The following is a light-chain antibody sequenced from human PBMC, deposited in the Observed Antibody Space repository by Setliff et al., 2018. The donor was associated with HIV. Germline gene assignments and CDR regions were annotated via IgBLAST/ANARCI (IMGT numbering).Light chain of an antibody. Sequence: QAVVTQEPSLTVSPGGTVTLTCASNTGPVTSGHYPYWIQQKPGQAPRTLIYDTRHKHSWTPARFSGSLLGGVAALTLSGAQPDDEADYHCLLSYNGVRAFGGGTKVTV. CDR2: DTR. J-gene: IGLJ2*01. CDR1: TGPVTSGHY. CDR3: LLSYNGVRA. V-gene: IGLV7-46*01.